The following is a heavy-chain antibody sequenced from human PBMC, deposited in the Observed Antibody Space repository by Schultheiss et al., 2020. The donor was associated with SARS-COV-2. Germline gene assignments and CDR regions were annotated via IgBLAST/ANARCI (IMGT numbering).Heavy chain of an antibody. V-gene: IGHV2-70*11. Sequence: SGPTLVKPTQTLTLTCTFSGFSLSTSGMCVSWIRQPPGKALEWLARIDWDDDKYYSTSLKTRLTISKDTSKNQVVLTMTNMDPVDTATYYCARIPLGGYDSSGYSHDAFDIWGQGTMVTGSS. CDR3: ARIPLGGYDSSGYSHDAFDI. CDR1: GFSLSTSGMC. CDR2: IDWDDDK. D-gene: IGHD3-22*01. J-gene: IGHJ3*02.